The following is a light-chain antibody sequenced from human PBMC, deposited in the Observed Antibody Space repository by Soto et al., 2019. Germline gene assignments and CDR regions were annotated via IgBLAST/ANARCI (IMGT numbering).Light chain of an antibody. CDR2: MAS. V-gene: IGKV1-12*01. Sequence: EIQLSHSRSTLSASVGDRVTIPCRASQSVSTWVAWYQQKPGKAPQVLISMASSLQSGVPSRFSGSGSGTDFTLTISSLQPEDFATYYCQQANSFPLTSAGRTKVDIK. CDR3: QQANSFPLT. CDR1: QSVSTW. J-gene: IGKJ4*01.